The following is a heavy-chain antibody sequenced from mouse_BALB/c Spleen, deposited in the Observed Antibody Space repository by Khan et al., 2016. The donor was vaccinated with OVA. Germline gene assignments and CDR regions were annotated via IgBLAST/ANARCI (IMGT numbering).Heavy chain of an antibody. CDR2: INPNTGNT. CDR3: ARGYDFFAH. V-gene: IGHV1-26*01. D-gene: IGHD2-14*01. J-gene: IGHJ3*01. CDR1: GYSFTGYY. Sequence: EVQLQQSGPDLVKTGASVKISCKASGYSFTGYYMNWVKQSHGKSLECIGRINPNTGNTNYNQKFKAKAILTVDTSSSTAYMELRSLTSEESAVYYCARGYDFFAHWGQGTLVTVSA.